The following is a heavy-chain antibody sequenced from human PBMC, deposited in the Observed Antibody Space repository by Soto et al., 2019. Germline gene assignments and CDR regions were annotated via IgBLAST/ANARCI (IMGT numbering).Heavy chain of an antibody. Sequence: QVQVVESGGGEVQPGRSLRLSCAASGFTFSRFGMHWVRQAPGKGLEWVAVIWYDATKKYYGDSVKGRFTISRDNSQSTLYLQMNSLRAEDTAIYYCAKDGYGGDCYDIAYWGQGTLVTVSS. V-gene: IGHV3-33*06. J-gene: IGHJ4*02. CDR3: AKDGYGGDCYDIAY. CDR2: IWYDATKK. D-gene: IGHD2-21*02. CDR1: GFTFSRFG.